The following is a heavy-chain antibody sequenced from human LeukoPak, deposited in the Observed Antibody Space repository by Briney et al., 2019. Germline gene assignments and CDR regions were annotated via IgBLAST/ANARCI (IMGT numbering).Heavy chain of an antibody. CDR2: IDPGDSDT. CDR1: EYSFTTYW. Sequence: PGESLKISCKGSEYSFTTYWIGWVRQMPGKGLEWMGIIDPGDSDTRYSPSFQGQVTISADKSISTAYLQWSSLKASDTAMYYCARGSGSYYDDYYYGMDVWGQGITVTVSS. J-gene: IGHJ6*02. D-gene: IGHD3-10*01. CDR3: ARGSGSYYDDYYYGMDV. V-gene: IGHV5-51*01.